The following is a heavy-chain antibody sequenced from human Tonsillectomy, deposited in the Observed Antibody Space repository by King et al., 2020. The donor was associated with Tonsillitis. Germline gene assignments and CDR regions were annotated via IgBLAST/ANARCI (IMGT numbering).Heavy chain of an antibody. CDR2: ISWNSGSI. CDR1: GFTFDDYA. V-gene: IGHV3-9*01. J-gene: IGHJ4*02. Sequence: VQLVESGGGLVQPGRSLRLSCAASGFTFDDYAMHWVRQAPGKGLEWVSGISWNSGSIGYADSVKGRFTISRDNAKNSLYLQMNSLRAEDTALYYCAKDPGMWELQYFDSGGQGPLVTVPS. D-gene: IGHD1-26*01. CDR3: AKDPGMWELQYFDS.